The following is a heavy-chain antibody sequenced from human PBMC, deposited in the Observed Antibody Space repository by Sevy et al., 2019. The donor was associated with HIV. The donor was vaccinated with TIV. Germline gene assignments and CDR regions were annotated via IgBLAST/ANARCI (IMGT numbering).Heavy chain of an antibody. CDR2: ISGSSSTI. CDR3: ARAGRDYGFLFSY. J-gene: IGHJ4*02. CDR1: GFTFSTYA. V-gene: IGHV3-48*02. D-gene: IGHD4-17*01. Sequence: GGSLRLSCAASGFTFSTYAMNWVRQAPGEGLEWVSYISGSSSTIYYADSVKGRFTISRDNARNSLYLQMNGLRDEDTAVYYCARAGRDYGFLFSYWGQGTLVTVSS.